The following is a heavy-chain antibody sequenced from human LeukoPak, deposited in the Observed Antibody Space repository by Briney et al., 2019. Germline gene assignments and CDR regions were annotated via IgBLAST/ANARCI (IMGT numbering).Heavy chain of an antibody. CDR1: GFTVSSNY. D-gene: IGHD2-21*02. CDR2: IYSGGST. J-gene: IGHJ6*03. V-gene: IGHV3-53*01. Sequence: QSGGSLRLSCAASGFTVSSNYMSWVRQAPGKGLEWVSVIYSGGSTYYADSVKGRFTISRGNSKNTLYLQMNSLRAEDTAVYYCARGLPGGYYYYMDVWGKGTTVTVSS. CDR3: ARGLPGGYYYYMDV.